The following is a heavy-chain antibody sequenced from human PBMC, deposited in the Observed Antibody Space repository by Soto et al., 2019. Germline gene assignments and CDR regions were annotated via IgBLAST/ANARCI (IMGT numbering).Heavy chain of an antibody. CDR2: IFHSGRT. J-gene: IGHJ4*02. D-gene: IGHD6-19*01. CDR3: ARANLRSGWTFDH. V-gene: IGHV4-4*02. Sequence: SETLSLTCSVCGASIISNDWWIWIRQTPGKGLEWIGEIFHSGRTNYSPSFKSRVTISVDTSKSQFSLEMASVTAADTAVYYCARANLRSGWTFDHWGQGTPVTVSS. CDR1: GASIISNDW.